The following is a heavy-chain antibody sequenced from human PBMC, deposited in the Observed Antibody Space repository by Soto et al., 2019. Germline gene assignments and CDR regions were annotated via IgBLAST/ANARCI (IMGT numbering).Heavy chain of an antibody. J-gene: IGHJ6*02. D-gene: IGHD2-15*01. Sequence: ESLKISCKGSGYSFTSYWIGWVRQMPGKGLEWMGIIYPGDPDTRYSPSFQGQVTISADKSISTAYLQWSSLKASDTAMYYCARLSYCSGGSCYSVKYYYGMDVWGQGTTVTVSS. CDR1: GYSFTSYW. V-gene: IGHV5-51*01. CDR2: IYPGDPDT. CDR3: ARLSYCSGGSCYSVKYYYGMDV.